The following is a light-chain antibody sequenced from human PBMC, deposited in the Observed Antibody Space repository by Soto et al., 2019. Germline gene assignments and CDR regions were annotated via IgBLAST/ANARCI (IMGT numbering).Light chain of an antibody. Sequence: QSVLTQPPSASGTPGQRVTISCSGSSSNIGNNYVYWYQQVPGTAPKLLIYFNNQRPSGVPDRFSGSKSGTSASLAISGLRSEDEADYYCAAWDDSLSGWVFGGGTKLTVL. CDR3: AAWDDSLSGWV. CDR2: FNN. V-gene: IGLV1-47*02. CDR1: SSNIGNNY. J-gene: IGLJ3*02.